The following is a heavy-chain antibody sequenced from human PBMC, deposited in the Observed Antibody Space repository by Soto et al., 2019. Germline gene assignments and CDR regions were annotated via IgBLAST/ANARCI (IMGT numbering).Heavy chain of an antibody. D-gene: IGHD4-17*01. CDR1: GASVTRAGSY. CDR3: ATRTTVTTFDY. CDR2: IYFDGTT. Sequence: QVQLQESGPGLVKPSQTLSLTCDVSGASVTRAGSYWGWIRQRPGQGLEWIGYIYFDGTTYYNPSLKSRVIISAETSRNQFSLSLSFLTAADTAVYYCATRTTVTTFDYWGQGTLVTVSS. V-gene: IGHV4-31*11. J-gene: IGHJ4*02.